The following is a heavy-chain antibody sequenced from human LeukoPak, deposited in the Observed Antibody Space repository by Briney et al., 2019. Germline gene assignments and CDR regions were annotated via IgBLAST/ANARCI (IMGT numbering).Heavy chain of an antibody. D-gene: IGHD1-1*01. CDR3: ARGPAGYPLSYYYYMDV. J-gene: IGHJ6*03. CDR2: IYYSGST. CDR1: GFSISSYY. Sequence: ASESLTLTCTASGFSISSYYWSWIRQPPGKGLELIGYIYYSGSTNYNPSLKSRVTISVDTSKNQFSLKLSSVTAADTAVYYCARGPAGYPLSYYYYMDVWGKGTTVTVSS. V-gene: IGHV4-59*01.